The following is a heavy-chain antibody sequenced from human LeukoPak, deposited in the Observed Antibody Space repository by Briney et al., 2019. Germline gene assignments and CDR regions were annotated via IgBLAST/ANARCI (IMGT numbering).Heavy chain of an antibody. J-gene: IGHJ4*02. CDR2: IYYSGST. CDR1: GGSISSSSYY. D-gene: IGHD5-18*01. Sequence: KPSETLSLTCTVSGGSISSSSYYWGWIRQPPGKGLEWIGSIYYSGSTNYSPSLKSRVTISVDTSKNQFSLKLSSVTAADTAVYYCAGTRGYSYGLSPDYFDYWGQGTLVTVSS. CDR3: AGTRGYSYGLSPDYFDY. V-gene: IGHV4-39*07.